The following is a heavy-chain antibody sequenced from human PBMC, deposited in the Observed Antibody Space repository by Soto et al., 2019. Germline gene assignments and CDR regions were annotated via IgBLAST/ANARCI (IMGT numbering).Heavy chain of an antibody. Sequence: QITLKESGPTLVKPTQTLTLTCTFSGFSLSTSGVGVGWIRQPPGKALEWLALLYWDDDKRYSPSLKSRLTITKDTSKNQVVPTMTNMDPVDTATYYCAQTSDSSGYRTDGFDSWGQGTMVTVSS. CDR1: GFSLSTSGVG. CDR2: LYWDDDK. D-gene: IGHD3-22*01. V-gene: IGHV2-5*02. J-gene: IGHJ3*02. CDR3: AQTSDSSGYRTDGFDS.